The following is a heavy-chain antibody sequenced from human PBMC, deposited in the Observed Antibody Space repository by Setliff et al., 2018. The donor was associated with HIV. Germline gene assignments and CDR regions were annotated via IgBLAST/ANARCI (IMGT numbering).Heavy chain of an antibody. CDR3: AREKFGSGSSVPEVRLFDP. CDR1: GGSISSSSYY. CDR2: IFYSGSS. J-gene: IGHJ5*02. D-gene: IGHD6-25*01. Sequence: PSETLSLTCTVSGGSISSSSYYWGWIRQPPGKGLEWIANIFYSGSSYYNPSLKSRVTISVDTSKNQFSLKLSSVTAADTAVYYCAREKFGSGSSVPEVRLFDPWGQGTLVTVSS. V-gene: IGHV4-39*07.